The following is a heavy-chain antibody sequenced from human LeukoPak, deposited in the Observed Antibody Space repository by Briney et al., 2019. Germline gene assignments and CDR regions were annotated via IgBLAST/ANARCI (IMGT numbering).Heavy chain of an antibody. J-gene: IGHJ4*02. V-gene: IGHV3-49*03. CDR3: TRDGRDDDNPY. CDR1: GFTFSSYW. Sequence: GGSLRLSCAASGFTFSSYWMHWFRQAPGKGLEWVGFIRSKPYGGTTEYAASVKGRFTISRDDSKSIAYLQMNSLKTEDTAVYYCTRDGRDDDNPYWGQGTLVTVSS. CDR2: IRSKPYGGTT. D-gene: IGHD5-24*01.